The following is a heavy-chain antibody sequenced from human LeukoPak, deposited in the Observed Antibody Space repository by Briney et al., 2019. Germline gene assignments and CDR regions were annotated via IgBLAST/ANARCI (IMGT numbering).Heavy chain of an antibody. CDR2: INPSGGST. D-gene: IGHD4-23*01. Sequence: ASVKVSCKASGGTFSSYAISWVRQAPGQGLEWMGIINPSGGSTSYAQKFQGRVTMTRDTSTSTVYMELSSLRSEDTAVYYCARTDHYGGNLQLFDYWGQGTLVTVSS. CDR1: GGTFSSYA. J-gene: IGHJ4*02. V-gene: IGHV1-46*01. CDR3: ARTDHYGGNLQLFDY.